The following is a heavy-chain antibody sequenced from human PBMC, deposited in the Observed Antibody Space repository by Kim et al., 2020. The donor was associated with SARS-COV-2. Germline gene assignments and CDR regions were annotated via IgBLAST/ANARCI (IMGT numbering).Heavy chain of an antibody. J-gene: IGHJ6*02. CDR3: ARFYGGNRTHYYYYGMYG. CDR2: IIPIFGTA. D-gene: IGHD4-17*01. Sequence: SVKVSCKASGGTFSSYAISWVRQAPGKGLEWMGGIIPIFGTANYAQKFQGRVTITADESTSTAYMELSSLRSEDTAVYYCARFYGGNRTHYYYYGMYGWGQGNTVTVSS. CDR1: GGTFSSYA. V-gene: IGHV1-69*13.